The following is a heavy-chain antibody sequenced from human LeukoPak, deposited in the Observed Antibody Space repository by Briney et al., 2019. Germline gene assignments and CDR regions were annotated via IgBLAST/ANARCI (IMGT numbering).Heavy chain of an antibody. V-gene: IGHV4-34*01. CDR3: ARHRLGEDRVPHYYYYMDV. CDR1: GGSFSGYY. Sequence: SETLSLTCAVYGGSFSGYYWSWIRQPPGKGLEWIGEINHSGSTNYNPSLKSRVTISVDTSKNQFSLKLSSVTAADTAVYYCARHRLGEDRVPHYYYYMDVWGKGTTVTISS. CDR2: INHSGST. J-gene: IGHJ6*03. D-gene: IGHD3-16*01.